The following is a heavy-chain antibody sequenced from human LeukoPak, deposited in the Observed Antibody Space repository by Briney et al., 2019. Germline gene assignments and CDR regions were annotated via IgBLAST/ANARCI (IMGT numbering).Heavy chain of an antibody. V-gene: IGHV1-69*13. CDR1: GGTFSSYS. Sequence: SVKLSCKASGGTFSSYSISWVRQAPGQGLEWMGGIIPIFGTANYAQKFQGRVTITADESTSTAYMELSSLRSEDTAVYYCARGALRIAAVDYYYYGMDVWGKGTTVTVSS. J-gene: IGHJ6*04. CDR3: ARGALRIAAVDYYYYGMDV. CDR2: IIPIFGTA. D-gene: IGHD6-13*01.